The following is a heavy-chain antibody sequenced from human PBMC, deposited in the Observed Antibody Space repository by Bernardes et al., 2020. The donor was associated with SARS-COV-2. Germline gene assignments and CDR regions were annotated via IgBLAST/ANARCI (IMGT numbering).Heavy chain of an antibody. Sequence: ASVKVSCTASGYTFSDYYIHWLRQAPGQGLEWKGWISPTSGATKHAQQFQGRVTMTRDTSISTDYLELNRLRSDDTAVYYCARTFYYDRGGDSLFDLWGQGTPVTVSS. J-gene: IGHJ4*02. CDR2: ISPTSGAT. CDR1: GYTFSDYY. V-gene: IGHV1-2*02. D-gene: IGHD2-21*01. CDR3: ARTFYYDRGGDSLFDL.